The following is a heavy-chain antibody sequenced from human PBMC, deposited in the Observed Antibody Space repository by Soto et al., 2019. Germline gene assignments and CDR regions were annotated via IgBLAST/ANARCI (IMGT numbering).Heavy chain of an antibody. CDR3: ATRPPGGPYRGVFDY. Sequence: PSETLSLTCTVSRGSVSSYYWSWIRQPPGKGPEWIGYVYRIGTTNYNPSLESRVTISLDTSKNQFSLKLRAVTTADTAVYYCATRPPGGPYRGVFDYWSQGTLVTVSS. CDR1: RGSVSSYY. D-gene: IGHD3-10*01. J-gene: IGHJ4*02. CDR2: VYRIGTT. V-gene: IGHV4-59*02.